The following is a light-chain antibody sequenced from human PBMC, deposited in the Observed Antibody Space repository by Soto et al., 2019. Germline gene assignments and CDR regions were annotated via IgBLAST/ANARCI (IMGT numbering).Light chain of an antibody. V-gene: IGKV3-15*01. J-gene: IGKJ1*01. Sequence: EIVMTQSQASLSLSPGASTSLSCRASQSVSSDLAWYQQKPGQAPRLLIYDSSTRATGIPARFSGSGSGTEFTLTISSLQSEDFAVYYCQQYNNWLRTFGQGTKVDIK. CDR1: QSVSSD. CDR3: QQYNNWLRT. CDR2: DSS.